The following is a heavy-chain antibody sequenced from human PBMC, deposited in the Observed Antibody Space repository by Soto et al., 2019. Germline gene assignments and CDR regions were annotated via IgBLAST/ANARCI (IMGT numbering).Heavy chain of an antibody. CDR2: IYPGDSDT. CDR3: ARGMTTVTSYYYYYMDV. J-gene: IGHJ6*03. V-gene: IGHV5-51*01. Sequence: GESLKISCKGSGYSFTSYWIGWVRQMPGKGLEWMGIIYPGDSDTRYSPSFQGQVTISADKSISTAYLQWSSLKALDTAMYYCARGMTTVTSYYYYYMDVWGKGTTVTVSS. CDR1: GYSFTSYW. D-gene: IGHD4-4*01.